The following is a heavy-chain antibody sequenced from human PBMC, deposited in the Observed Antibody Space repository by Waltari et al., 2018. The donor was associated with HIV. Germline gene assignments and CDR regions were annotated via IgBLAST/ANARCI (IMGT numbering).Heavy chain of an antibody. D-gene: IGHD2-15*01. CDR3: ARCETVVTPFINKYLGLDV. CDR2: ISATGTTI. J-gene: IGHJ6*02. Sequence: EVQLVESGGKLVQPGGSLSLSCLASGFTFSDYSLNWVRQGPVKGLEWVAYISATGTTIFYANSVKGRFTVSRDNVENSLYLDMSSLRAEDTGDYYCARCETVVTPFINKYLGLDVWGPGTTVTVSS. CDR1: GFTFSDYS. V-gene: IGHV3-48*01.